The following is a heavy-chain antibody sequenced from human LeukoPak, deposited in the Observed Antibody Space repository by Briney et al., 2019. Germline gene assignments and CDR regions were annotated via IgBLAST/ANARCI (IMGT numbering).Heavy chain of an antibody. J-gene: IGHJ4*02. CDR2: ISGSGDST. CDR1: GFTFSSYA. Sequence: QPGGSLRLSCAASGFTFSSYAMKGGRQAPGKGVEWVSSISGSGDSTYYADYVKGRFTISRDNSKNTLYLQMNSLRAEDTAVYYCAKGGWGNYLDYWGQGALVTVSS. D-gene: IGHD3-16*01. V-gene: IGHV3-23*01. CDR3: AKGGWGNYLDY.